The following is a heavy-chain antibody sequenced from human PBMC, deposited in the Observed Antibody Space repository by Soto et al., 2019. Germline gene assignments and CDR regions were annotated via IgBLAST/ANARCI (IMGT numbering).Heavy chain of an antibody. CDR1: VYSFTSYL. J-gene: IGHJ5*02. CDR2: IYPGDSDT. CDR3: ARFGYYYDSSGSRPGVGFDT. D-gene: IGHD3-22*01. Sequence: XESLKIYRQGSVYSFTSYLLVWVRQMPGKGLEWMGIIYPGDSDTRYSPSFQGQVTISADKSISTAYLQWSSLKASDTAMYYCARFGYYYDSSGSRPGVGFDTWGQGTLVTVSS. V-gene: IGHV5-51*01.